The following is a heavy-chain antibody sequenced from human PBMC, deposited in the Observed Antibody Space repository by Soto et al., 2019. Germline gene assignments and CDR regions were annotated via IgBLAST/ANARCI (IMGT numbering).Heavy chain of an antibody. D-gene: IGHD6-19*01. V-gene: IGHV5-51*01. J-gene: IGHJ4*02. CDR1: GYTFTSYW. Sequence: GESLKIPCQGSGYTFTSYWIAWVRQMPGKGLEWMAIVYPGDSDTRYSPSFQGHVTVSADKSISTAYLQWSSLKASDTAIYYCARPDSNGWYDYWGQGTLVTVSS. CDR3: ARPDSNGWYDY. CDR2: VYPGDSDT.